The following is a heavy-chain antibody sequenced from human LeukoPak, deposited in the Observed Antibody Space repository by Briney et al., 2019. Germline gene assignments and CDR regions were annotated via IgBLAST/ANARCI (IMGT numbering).Heavy chain of an antibody. CDR2: IRYDGTNK. Sequence: GGSLRLSCAASGFTFSSYGMHWVRQAPGKGLDWVAFIRYDGTNKHYADSVQGRFTVSRDNSKNTLYLQVDSLRAEDTAVYYCASEPLSTTWGQGTLVTVSS. CDR3: ASEPLSTT. CDR1: GFTFSSYG. J-gene: IGHJ5*02. V-gene: IGHV3-30*02. D-gene: IGHD2-2*01.